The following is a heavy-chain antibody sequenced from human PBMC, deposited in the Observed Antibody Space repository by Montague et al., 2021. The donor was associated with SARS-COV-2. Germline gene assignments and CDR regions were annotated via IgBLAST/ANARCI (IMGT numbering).Heavy chain of an antibody. CDR1: GFTFSSYR. CDR3: ARDPLDYGLWSSGSYYNAYYYYYGMDV. V-gene: IGHV3-21*01. D-gene: IGHD3-10*01. CDR2: ISSSSSYI. J-gene: IGHJ6*02. Sequence: SLRLSCAASGFTFSSYRMNWVRQAPGRGLEWVSFISSSSSYIYYADSVKGRFTISRDNAKNSLYLQMNSLRAEDTAVYYCARDPLDYGLWSSGSYYNAYYYYYGMDVWGQGTTVTVSS.